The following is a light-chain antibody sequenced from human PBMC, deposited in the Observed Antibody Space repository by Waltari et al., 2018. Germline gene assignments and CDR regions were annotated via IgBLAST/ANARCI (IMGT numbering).Light chain of an antibody. J-gene: IGKJ4*01. CDR1: QSILNGSNNEDC. Sequence: DIVMTQSPDSLAVSLGGRATIHCRSSQSILNGSNNEDCLAWYQRKPGQPPKPLLFWASSRESGVPDRFSGGRSGSDFTLTITSLRPEDVALYFCQQYFSRPFSFGGGTKVEIK. CDR2: WAS. V-gene: IGKV4-1*01. CDR3: QQYFSRPFS.